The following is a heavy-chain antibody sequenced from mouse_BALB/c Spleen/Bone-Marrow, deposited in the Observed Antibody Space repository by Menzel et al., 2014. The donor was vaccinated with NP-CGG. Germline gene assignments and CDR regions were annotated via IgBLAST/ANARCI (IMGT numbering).Heavy chain of an antibody. J-gene: IGHJ4*01. CDR2: MYYSGTI. Sequence: DVQLQELGPGLVKPSQTVSLTCTVTDISITTGNYRWSWIRQFPGNKLEWIGYMYYSGTITYNPSLTSRSTITRDTSKNQVFLEMNSLTAEDTATYFCARDRYGYAMDYWGQGTSVTVSS. D-gene: IGHD2-14*01. CDR1: DISITTGNYR. V-gene: IGHV3-5*02. CDR3: ARDRYGYAMDY.